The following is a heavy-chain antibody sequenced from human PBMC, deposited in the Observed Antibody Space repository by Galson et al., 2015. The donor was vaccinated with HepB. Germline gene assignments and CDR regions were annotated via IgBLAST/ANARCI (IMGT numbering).Heavy chain of an antibody. CDR2: ISPYNGKI. Sequence: SVKVSCKASGYTFSSYGITWVRQAPGQGPEWMGWISPYNGKIEYAQRFQGRVTMTTDPLTNTAYMELRSLRSDDTAVYFCARDMVPAASWDNWFDPWGQGTLVIVS. CDR1: GYTFSSYG. V-gene: IGHV1-18*01. CDR3: ARDMVPAASWDNWFDP. D-gene: IGHD2-2*01. J-gene: IGHJ5*02.